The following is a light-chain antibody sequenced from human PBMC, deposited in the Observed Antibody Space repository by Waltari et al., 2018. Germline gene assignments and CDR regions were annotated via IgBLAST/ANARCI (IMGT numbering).Light chain of an antibody. V-gene: IGLV1-47*02. CDR3: SAWDSSLSDVV. J-gene: IGLJ2*01. Sequence: QSVLTQPPSASGAPGQSVTISCSGSSSNLGSNYVYWYQQLSGKAPKLLISNNNQRPSGFIDRFSATKSGTSASLAISGLQSKDEADYYCSAWDSSLSDVVFGGGTRLTVL. CDR1: SSNLGSNY. CDR2: NNN.